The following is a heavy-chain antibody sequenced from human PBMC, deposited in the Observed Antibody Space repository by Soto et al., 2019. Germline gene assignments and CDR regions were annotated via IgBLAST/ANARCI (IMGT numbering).Heavy chain of an antibody. J-gene: IGHJ4*02. V-gene: IGHV1-18*01. D-gene: IGHD3-22*01. Sequence: ASVKVSCKASGYTFTSYGISWVRQAPGQGHEWMEWISAYNGNTNYAQKLQGRVTMTTDTSTSTAYMELRSLRSDDTAVYYCASGYYYDSSGYGTLDYWGQGTLVTVSS. CDR3: ASGYYYDSSGYGTLDY. CDR2: ISAYNGNT. CDR1: GYTFTSYG.